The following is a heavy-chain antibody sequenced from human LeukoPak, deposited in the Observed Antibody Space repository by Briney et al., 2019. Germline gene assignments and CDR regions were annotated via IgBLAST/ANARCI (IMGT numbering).Heavy chain of an antibody. J-gene: IGHJ5*02. V-gene: IGHV4-59*01. Sequence: SETLSLTCTVSGGSISSYYWSWIRQPPGKGLEWIGYIYYSGSANYNPSLKSRVTISVDTSKNQFSLKLSSVTAADTAVYYCARDLCTSGSGSYYNNWFDPWGQGTLVTVSS. CDR1: GGSISSYY. CDR3: ARDLCTSGSGSYYNNWFDP. D-gene: IGHD3-10*01. CDR2: IYYSGSA.